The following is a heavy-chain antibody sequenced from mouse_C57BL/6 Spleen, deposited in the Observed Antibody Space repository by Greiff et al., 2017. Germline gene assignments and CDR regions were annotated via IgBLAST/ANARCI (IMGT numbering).Heavy chain of an antibody. CDR2: ISNLAYSI. Sequence: EVKLQESGGGLVQPGGSLKLSCAASGFTFSDCGMAWVRQAPRKGPEWVAFISNLAYSIYYADTVTGRFTISRENAKNTLYLEMSSLRSEDTAMYYCARHVGGNYFDYWGQGTTLTVSS. CDR3: ARHVGGNYFDY. V-gene: IGHV5-15*01. J-gene: IGHJ2*01. D-gene: IGHD3-3*01. CDR1: GFTFSDCG.